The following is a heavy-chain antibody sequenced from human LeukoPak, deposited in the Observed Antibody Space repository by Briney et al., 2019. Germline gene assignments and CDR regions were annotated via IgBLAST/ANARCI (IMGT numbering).Heavy chain of an antibody. J-gene: IGHJ4*02. Sequence: GGSLRLSCAASGFTFDDYAMHWVRQAPGKGLEWVSGISWNSGSIGYADSVKGRFTISRDNAKNSLYLQMNSLRAEDTALYYCAKDTEIAAAGTSFFDYWGQGTLVTVSS. CDR1: GFTFDDYA. CDR2: ISWNSGSI. V-gene: IGHV3-9*01. D-gene: IGHD6-13*01. CDR3: AKDTEIAAAGTSFFDY.